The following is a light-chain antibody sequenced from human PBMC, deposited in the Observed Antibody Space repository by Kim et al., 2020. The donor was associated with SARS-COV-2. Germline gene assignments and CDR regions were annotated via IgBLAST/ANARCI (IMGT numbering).Light chain of an antibody. CDR1: RNNVGNRG. V-gene: IGLV10-54*01. CDR3: SAWDSSLSAWV. CDR2: RNN. Sequence: QTATLSWKGSRNNVGNRGAGWLQQHQGHPPKLLSYRNNNRPSGISERLSASRSENTASLTITGLQPEDEADYYCSAWDSSLSAWVFGGGTQLTVL. J-gene: IGLJ3*02.